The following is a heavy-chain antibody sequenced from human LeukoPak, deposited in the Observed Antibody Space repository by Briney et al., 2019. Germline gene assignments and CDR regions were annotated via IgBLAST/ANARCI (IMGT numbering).Heavy chain of an antibody. Sequence: SETLPLTCTVSGGSINSYYWNWIRQPPGKGLELIGYIYNSGSPTYNPSLKSRVTMSVDTSKNQFSLKLSSVTAADTAVYYCARDFGTLWGQGTLVTVSS. CDR1: GGSINSYY. D-gene: IGHD1-1*01. CDR3: ARDFGTL. J-gene: IGHJ4*02. V-gene: IGHV4-59*12. CDR2: IYNSGSP.